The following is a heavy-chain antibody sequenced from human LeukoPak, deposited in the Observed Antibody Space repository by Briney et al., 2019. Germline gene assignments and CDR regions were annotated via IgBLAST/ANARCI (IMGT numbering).Heavy chain of an antibody. D-gene: IGHD3-10*01. V-gene: IGHV3-64*01. CDR2: ISSNGGST. Sequence: PGGSLRLSCAASGFTFSSYAMHWVRQAPGKGLEYASAISSNGGSTYYANSVKGRFTISRDNSKNTLYLQMGSLRAEDMAVYYCARATMVRGVLDYWGQGTLVTVSS. J-gene: IGHJ4*02. CDR3: ARATMVRGVLDY. CDR1: GFTFSSYA.